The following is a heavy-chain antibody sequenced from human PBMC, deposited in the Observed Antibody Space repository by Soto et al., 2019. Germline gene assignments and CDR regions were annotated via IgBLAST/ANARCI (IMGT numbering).Heavy chain of an antibody. CDR2: VYYTGST. CDR1: GGSISSYY. CDR3: ATGQIYYGSHY. V-gene: IGHV4-59*01. J-gene: IGHJ4*02. Sequence: SETLSLTGTVCGGSISSYYWSSIRQPPGKGLEWIGYVYYTGSTNYNPSLMSRVTISLDTSKNQFSLKLSSVTAADTAVYYCATGQIYYGSHYWGQGTLVTVPQ. D-gene: IGHD3-10*01.